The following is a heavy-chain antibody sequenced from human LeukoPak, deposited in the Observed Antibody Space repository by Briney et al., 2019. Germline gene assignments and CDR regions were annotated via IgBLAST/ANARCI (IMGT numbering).Heavy chain of an antibody. CDR1: GGSISSYY. V-gene: IGHV4-59*08. J-gene: IGHJ4*02. D-gene: IGHD1-26*01. Sequence: PSETLSLTCTVSGGSISSYYWSWLRQPPGKGLEWIGYIYYSGTTNYNPSLKSRVTMSVDTSKNQFSLTLRSVTAADTAVYYCARLSGSQTPPYWGQGNLVTVSS. CDR2: IYYSGTT. CDR3: ARLSGSQTPPY.